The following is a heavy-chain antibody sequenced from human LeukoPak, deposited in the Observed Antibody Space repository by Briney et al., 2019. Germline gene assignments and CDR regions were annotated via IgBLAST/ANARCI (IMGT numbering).Heavy chain of an antibody. Sequence: GASVKVSCKASGYTFTGYYMHWVRQAPGQGLEWMGWINPNSGGTSYAQKFQGRVTMTRDTSISTAYMELSRLRSDDTAVYYCARDVGPDYDSSGYYYAWGQGTLVTVSS. CDR1: GYTFTGYY. J-gene: IGHJ4*02. CDR2: INPNSGGT. D-gene: IGHD3-22*01. V-gene: IGHV1-2*02. CDR3: ARDVGPDYDSSGYYYA.